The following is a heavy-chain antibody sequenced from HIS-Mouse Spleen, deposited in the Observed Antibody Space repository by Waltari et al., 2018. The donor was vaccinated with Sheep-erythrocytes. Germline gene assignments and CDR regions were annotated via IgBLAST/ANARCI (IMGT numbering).Heavy chain of an antibody. V-gene: IGHV3-21*01. D-gene: IGHD4-17*01. CDR1: GFTFSSYS. CDR3: ARVAAVTTYYFDY. CDR2: ISSSSSYI. Sequence: EVQLVESGGGLVKPGGSLRLSCAASGFTFSSYSMNWVRQAPGKGLECVSSISSSSSYIYYADSVKGRFTISRDKAKNSLYLQMNSLRAEDTAVYYCARVAAVTTYYFDYWGQGTLVTVSS. J-gene: IGHJ4*02.